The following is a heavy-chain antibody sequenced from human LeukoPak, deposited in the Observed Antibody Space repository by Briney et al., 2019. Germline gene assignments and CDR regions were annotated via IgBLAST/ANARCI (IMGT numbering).Heavy chain of an antibody. V-gene: IGHV4-34*01. Sequence: SETLSLTCAVHGGSFSGYYWSWIRQPPGKGLEWIGEINHSGSTNYNPSLKSRVTISVDTSKNQFSLKLSSVTAADTAVYYCARRDYGSGSYYNLYYYYGMDVWGKGTTVTVSS. CDR2: INHSGST. J-gene: IGHJ6*04. D-gene: IGHD3-10*01. CDR1: GGSFSGYY. CDR3: ARRDYGSGSYYNLYYYYGMDV.